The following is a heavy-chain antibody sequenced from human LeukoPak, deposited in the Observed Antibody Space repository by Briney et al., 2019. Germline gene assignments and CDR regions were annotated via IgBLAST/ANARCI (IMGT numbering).Heavy chain of an antibody. CDR3: AREGFGELFGTAFDY. J-gene: IGHJ4*02. V-gene: IGHV4-30-4*01. Sequence: SQTLSLTCTVSGGSISSGDYYWSWIRQPPGKGLEWIGYIYYSGSTYYNPSLKSRVTISVDTSKNQFSLKPSSVTAADTAVYYCAREGFGELFGTAFDYWGQGTLVTVSS. CDR2: IYYSGST. CDR1: GGSISSGDYY. D-gene: IGHD3-10*01.